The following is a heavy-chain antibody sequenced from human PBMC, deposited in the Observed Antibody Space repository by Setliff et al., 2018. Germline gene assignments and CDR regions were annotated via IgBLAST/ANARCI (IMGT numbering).Heavy chain of an antibody. CDR1: GDSISSGSYY. CDR2: FHTGGST. D-gene: IGHD3-3*01. V-gene: IGHV4-61*09. Sequence: SETLSLTCTVSGDSISSGSYYWTWIRQPAGKGLEWIGHFHTGGSTNYNRSLRSRVSVSVDTSKNQFSLKLSSVTAADTATYYCARAGPTVTFFRVLVISWWDPWGQGSLVTVPQ. CDR3: ARAGPTVTFFRVLVISWWDP. J-gene: IGHJ5*02.